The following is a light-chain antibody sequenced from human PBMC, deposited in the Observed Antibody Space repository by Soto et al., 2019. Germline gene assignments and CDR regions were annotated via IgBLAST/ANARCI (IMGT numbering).Light chain of an antibody. CDR2: GAS. V-gene: IGKV3-20*01. J-gene: IGKJ4*01. Sequence: EIVLTQSPGALSVAPGETVSLSCRASEAINNNFVAWYQQRPGQVPRLLMYGASIRVSGVPDRISGRRSGTGFILNIARVEPQDSAVYFCQQYHLSPLIFGGGTQV. CDR3: QQYHLSPLI. CDR1: EAINNNF.